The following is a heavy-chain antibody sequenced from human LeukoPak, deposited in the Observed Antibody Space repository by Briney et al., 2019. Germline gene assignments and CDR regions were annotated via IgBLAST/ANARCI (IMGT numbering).Heavy chain of an antibody. Sequence: PSETLSLTCTVSGDSISSSSYYWGWIRQPPGKGLEWIGYIYYSGSTYYNPSLKSRVTISVDTSKNQFSLKLSSVTAADTAVYYCARDTAMATFDYWGQGTLVTVSS. CDR1: GDSISSSSYY. CDR2: IYYSGST. V-gene: IGHV4-30-4*08. D-gene: IGHD5-18*01. CDR3: ARDTAMATFDY. J-gene: IGHJ4*02.